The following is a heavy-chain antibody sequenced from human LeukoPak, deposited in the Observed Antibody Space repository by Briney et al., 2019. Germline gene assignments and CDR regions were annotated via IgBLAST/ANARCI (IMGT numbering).Heavy chain of an antibody. CDR3: ARDGTAMVTGYFDY. CDR2: IYHSGST. CDR1: GGSISSSNW. D-gene: IGHD5-18*01. V-gene: IGHV4-4*02. Sequence: PSETLSLTCAVSGGSISSSNWWSWVRQPPGKGLEWIGEIYHSGSTNYNPSLKSRVTISVDKSKNQFSLKLSSVTAADTAVYYCARDGTAMVTGYFDYWGQGTLVTVSS. J-gene: IGHJ4*02.